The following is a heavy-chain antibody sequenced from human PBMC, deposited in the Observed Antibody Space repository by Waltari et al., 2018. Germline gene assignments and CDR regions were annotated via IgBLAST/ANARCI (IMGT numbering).Heavy chain of an antibody. V-gene: IGHV1-2*02. CDR1: GYTFTGSY. J-gene: IGHJ4*02. Sequence: QVQLVQSGAEVKKPGASVKVSCKASGYTFTGSYMHWVRPAPGKGLEWMGWINPNSGGTNYAQKFQGRVTMTRDTSSSTAYMELSRLRSDDTAVYYCARGNKGGNTAMDDYWGQGTLVTVSS. CDR2: INPNSGGT. D-gene: IGHD5-18*01. CDR3: ARGNKGGNTAMDDY.